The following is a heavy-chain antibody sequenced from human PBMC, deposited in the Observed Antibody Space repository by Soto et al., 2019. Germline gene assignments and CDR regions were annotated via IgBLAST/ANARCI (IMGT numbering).Heavy chain of an antibody. V-gene: IGHV1-24*01. CDR3: ETEKRRYYDSSGYNN. D-gene: IGHD3-22*01. J-gene: IGHJ4*02. Sequence: ASVKVSCKVSGYTLTELSMHWVRQAPGKGLEWMGGFEPEDGETIYAQKFQGRVTMTEDTSTDTAYMELSSLRSEDTAVYYCETEKRRYYDSSGYNNWGQGTLVTVSS. CDR2: FEPEDGET. CDR1: GYTLTELS.